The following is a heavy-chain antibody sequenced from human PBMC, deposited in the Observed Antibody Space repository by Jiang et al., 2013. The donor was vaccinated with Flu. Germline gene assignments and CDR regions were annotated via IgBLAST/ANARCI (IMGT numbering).Heavy chain of an antibody. D-gene: IGHD1-1*01. CDR2: VYYTGST. V-gene: IGHV4-59*02. J-gene: IGHJ4*01. Sequence: SETLPLMCTVSGDSVSQYYWSWIRQPPGKGLEWIGYVYYTGSTTYNPSLRSRVTISIDTSKNKFSLNLRSVTASDTALYYCARTTYDYYFDSWGRGTLVTVSS. CDR3: ARTTYDYYFDS. CDR1: GDSVSQYY.